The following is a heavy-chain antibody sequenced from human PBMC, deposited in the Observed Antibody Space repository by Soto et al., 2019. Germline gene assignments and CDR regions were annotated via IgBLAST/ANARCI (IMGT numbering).Heavy chain of an antibody. CDR2: ISAYNGNT. V-gene: IGHV1-18*01. D-gene: IGHD2-21*02. Sequence: ASVKVSCKASGYTFTSYGISWVRQAPGQGLEWMGWISAYNGNTNYAQKLQGRVTMTTDTSTSTAYMELRSLRSDDTAVYYCARYCGGDCYYSYGMDVWGQGTTVTVSS. CDR1: GYTFTSYG. J-gene: IGHJ6*02. CDR3: ARYCGGDCYYSYGMDV.